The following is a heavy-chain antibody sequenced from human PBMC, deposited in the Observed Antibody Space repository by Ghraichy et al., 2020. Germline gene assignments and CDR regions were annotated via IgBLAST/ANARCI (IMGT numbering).Heavy chain of an antibody. CDR1: GFTFSRSW. V-gene: IGHV3-74*01. Sequence: GSLRLSCAASGFTFSRSWMHWVRQAPGKGLVWVSRIKGDGSDKRYADSVRGRFTISRDNAKNTLFLQMNSLRADDTAVYYCVRAGDNFNFDFWGQGNLVTVSS. D-gene: IGHD4-17*01. J-gene: IGHJ4*02. CDR2: IKGDGSDK. CDR3: VRAGDNFNFDF.